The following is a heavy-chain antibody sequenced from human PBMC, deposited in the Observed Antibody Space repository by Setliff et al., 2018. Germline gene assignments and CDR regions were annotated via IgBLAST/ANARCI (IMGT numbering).Heavy chain of an antibody. D-gene: IGHD3-22*01. J-gene: IGHJ6*03. CDR1: GATFSSYG. Sequence: GASVKVSCKASGATFSSYGISWVRQAPGQGLEWMGGTIPMFGTTEYAQKFQGRLTIITDESTNTAFMQLSSLRSDDTAVYYCVIEGVDSRSSTDYRYYMDVWGKGTTVTVSS. CDR3: VIEGVDSRSSTDYRYYMDV. V-gene: IGHV1-69*05. CDR2: TIPMFGTT.